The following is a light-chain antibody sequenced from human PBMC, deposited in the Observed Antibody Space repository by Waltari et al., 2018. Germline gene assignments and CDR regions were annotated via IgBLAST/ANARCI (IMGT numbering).Light chain of an antibody. CDR2: EVN. V-gene: IGLV2-8*01. CDR3: SSYAGSNTLV. Sequence: QSALTQPPSASGPPRQSVTISCSAPNSDIGTSNHVSWFQQHPGRAPKLLIYEVNKRPSGVPDRFSGSKSDNRASLTVSGLQADDGAVYHCSSYAGSNTLVFGGGTRLTVL. CDR1: NSDIGTSNH. J-gene: IGLJ2*01.